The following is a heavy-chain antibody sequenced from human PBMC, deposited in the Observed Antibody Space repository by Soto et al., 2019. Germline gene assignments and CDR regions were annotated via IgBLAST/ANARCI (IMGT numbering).Heavy chain of an antibody. Sequence: SVLLSLTCNVSDGSISSYYWSWIRQPPGKGLEWIGYIYYSGSTNYNPSLKSRVTISVDTSKNQFSLKLSSVTAADTAVYYCARSKGWFGERDAFDIWGQGTMVTVSS. J-gene: IGHJ3*02. CDR3: ARSKGWFGERDAFDI. D-gene: IGHD3-10*01. CDR2: IYYSGST. CDR1: DGSISSYY. V-gene: IGHV4-59*01.